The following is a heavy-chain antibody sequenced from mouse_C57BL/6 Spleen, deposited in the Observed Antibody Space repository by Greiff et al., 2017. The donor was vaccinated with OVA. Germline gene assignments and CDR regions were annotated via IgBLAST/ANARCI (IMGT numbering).Heavy chain of an antibody. CDR1: GYTFTSYW. J-gene: IGHJ2*01. CDR2: IDPSDSET. V-gene: IGHV1-52*01. CDR3: ASSNSNYPPFCY. Sequence: QVQLQQPGAELVRPGSSVKLSCKASGYTFTSYWMHWVKQRPIQGLEWIGNIDPSDSETHYNQKFTDKATLTVDKSSSTAYMQLSSLTSEDSAVYCCASSNSNYPPFCYWGQGTTLTVSS. D-gene: IGHD2-5*01.